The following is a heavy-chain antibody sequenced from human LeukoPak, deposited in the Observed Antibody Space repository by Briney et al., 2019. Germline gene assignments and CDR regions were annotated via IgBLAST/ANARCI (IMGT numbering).Heavy chain of an antibody. V-gene: IGHV3-7*01. D-gene: IGHD6-13*01. J-gene: IGHJ4*02. CDR2: IKEDGSEK. Sequence: PGGSLRLSCAGSGFTFSSYWMDWVRQAPGKGLEWVANIKEDGSEKYYVDSVKGRFTISRDNAKKSLYLQMDSLRAEDTAVYYCAKAENSWYNFDYWGQGTLVTVSS. CDR3: AKAENSWYNFDY. CDR1: GFTFSSYW.